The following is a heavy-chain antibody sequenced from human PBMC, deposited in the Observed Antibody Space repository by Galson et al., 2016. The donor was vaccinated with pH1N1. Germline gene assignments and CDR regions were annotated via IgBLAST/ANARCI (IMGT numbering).Heavy chain of an antibody. J-gene: IGHJ4*02. V-gene: IGHV3-7*01. CDR3: ARRYFDS. D-gene: IGHD1-14*01. Sequence: SLSLSCAASGFTVSNYDMCWVRQAQGKVLEWVANIRQDGGEKYYVVSVKGRFTISSDHAKSSLFLQMHSLKSEDTAVYYCARRYFDSWGQGTLVTVSS. CDR1: GFTVSNYD. CDR2: IRQDGGEK.